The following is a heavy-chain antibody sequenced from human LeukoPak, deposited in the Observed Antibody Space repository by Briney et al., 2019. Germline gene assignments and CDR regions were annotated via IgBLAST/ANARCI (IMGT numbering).Heavy chain of an antibody. CDR1: GGSISGYY. D-gene: IGHD1-26*01. J-gene: IGHJ4*02. CDR2: IYYSGST. V-gene: IGHV4-59*08. Sequence: FETLCLTCTVSGGSISGYYWSWIRQPPGKGLEWIGYIYYSGSTNYNPSLTSRVTMSVDTSKNQFSLKLSSVTAADTAVYYCARHLVGATGTGPFDYWGQGTLVTVSS. CDR3: ARHLVGATGTGPFDY.